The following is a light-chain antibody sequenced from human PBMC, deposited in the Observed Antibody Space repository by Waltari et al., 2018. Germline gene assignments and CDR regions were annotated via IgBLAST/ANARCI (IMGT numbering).Light chain of an antibody. Sequence: QQRPCRAPAYVILEKSQQPSGVPVRFSGSVDIASNSASLTSSGRASEDEADYYCHSYDGSNPVVVGGGTKLTVL. CDR3: HSYDGSNPVV. V-gene: IGLV6-57*02. J-gene: IGLJ3*02. CDR2: EKS.